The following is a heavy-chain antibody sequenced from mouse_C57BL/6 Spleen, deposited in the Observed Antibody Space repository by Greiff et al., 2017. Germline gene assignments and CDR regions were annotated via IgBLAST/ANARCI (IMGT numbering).Heavy chain of an antibody. D-gene: IGHD2-5*01. CDR2: IYPGNSDT. Sequence: EVQLQQSGTVLARPGASVKMSCKTSGYTFTSYWMHWVKQRPGQGLEWIGAIYPGNSDTSYNQKFKGKAKLTAVTTASSAYVELISLTNEDSAVYYCTIYRNYEDYAMDYWGQGTSVTVSS. V-gene: IGHV1-5*01. J-gene: IGHJ4*01. CDR1: GYTFTSYW. CDR3: TIYRNYEDYAMDY.